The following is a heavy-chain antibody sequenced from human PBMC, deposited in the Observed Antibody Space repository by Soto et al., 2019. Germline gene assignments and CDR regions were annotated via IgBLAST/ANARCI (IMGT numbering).Heavy chain of an antibody. CDR3: ARDRPPYLESMSQRGGFDP. V-gene: IGHV1-18*04. Sequence: QVQLVQSGGEVRKPVASVKVSCKTSGYTFTNYGINWVRQAPGRGLEWMGWISSYNGNTNYAQNFQGRLNMTTDTSTSTAYMELMSLTPDDTAVYYCARDRPPYLESMSQRGGFDPWGQGTLGTVSA. CDR2: ISSYNGNT. CDR1: GYTFTNYG. D-gene: IGHD3-3*01. J-gene: IGHJ5*02.